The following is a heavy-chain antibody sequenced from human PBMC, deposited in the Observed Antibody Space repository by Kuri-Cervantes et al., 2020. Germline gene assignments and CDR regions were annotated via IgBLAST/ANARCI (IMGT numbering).Heavy chain of an antibody. J-gene: IGHJ4*02. V-gene: IGHV3-21*01. Sequence: GESLKISCAASGFTFSSYSMNWVRQAPGKGLEWVSSISSSSSYIYYADSVKGRFTISRDNAKNSLYLQMNSLRDEDTAVYYCARENSGSYPIDYWGQGTLVTVSS. D-gene: IGHD1-26*01. CDR3: ARENSGSYPIDY. CDR1: GFTFSSYS. CDR2: ISSSSSYI.